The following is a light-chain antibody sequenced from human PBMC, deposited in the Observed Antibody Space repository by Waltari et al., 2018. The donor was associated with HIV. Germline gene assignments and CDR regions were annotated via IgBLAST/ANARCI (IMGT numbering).Light chain of an antibody. CDR2: EVN. Sequence: QSALTQSASVSGSPGQSITIACTGTRSDVGSYNLVSWYQHHPGKAPKLMIYEVNKRPSGVSNRFSGSKSGNTASPTISGLQAEDEADYYCCSYAGSSTSVVFGGGTKLTVL. V-gene: IGLV2-23*02. J-gene: IGLJ2*01. CDR1: RSDVGSYNL. CDR3: CSYAGSSTSVV.